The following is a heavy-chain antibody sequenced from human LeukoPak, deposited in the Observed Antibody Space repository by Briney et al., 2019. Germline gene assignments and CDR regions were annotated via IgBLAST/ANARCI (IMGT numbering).Heavy chain of an antibody. CDR2: MNPNSGNT. V-gene: IGHV1-8*01. CDR1: GYTFTSYD. Sequence: GASVKVSCKASGYTFTSYDINWVRQATGQGLEWMGWMNPNSGNTGYAQKFQGRVTMTRNTSISTAYMELSGLRSEDTAVYYCARFRSQWLDMYYYYYMDVWGKGTTVTVSS. CDR3: ARFRSQWLDMYYYYYMDV. D-gene: IGHD6-19*01. J-gene: IGHJ6*03.